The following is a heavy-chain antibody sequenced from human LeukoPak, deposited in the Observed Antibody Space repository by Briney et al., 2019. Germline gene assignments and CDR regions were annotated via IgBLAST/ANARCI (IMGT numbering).Heavy chain of an antibody. Sequence: ASVKVSCKASGYTFTSYGISWVRQAPGQGLEWMGWISAYNGNTNYAQKLQGRVTMTTDTSTSTAYMELRSLRSDDTAVYYCARVRYLGGSGILFDYWGQGTLVTVSS. D-gene: IGHD3-10*01. CDR2: ISAYNGNT. CDR1: GYTFTSYG. J-gene: IGHJ4*02. CDR3: ARVRYLGGSGILFDY. V-gene: IGHV1-18*01.